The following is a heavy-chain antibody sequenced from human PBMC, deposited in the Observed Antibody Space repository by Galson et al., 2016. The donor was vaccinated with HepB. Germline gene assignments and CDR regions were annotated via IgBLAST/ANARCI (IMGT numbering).Heavy chain of an antibody. CDR3: ARGGVSFSDS. CDR2: IYYTGTT. Sequence: ETLSLTCSVSGGSISTSTYYWVWFRQPPGKGLEWIGSIYYTGTTYYNPSLKSRLTISVDTSKNQFSLKLNSVTAADTAVYYCARGGVSFSDSWGQGTLVIVSS. CDR1: GGSISTSTYY. J-gene: IGHJ4*02. V-gene: IGHV4-39*01. D-gene: IGHD1-26*01.